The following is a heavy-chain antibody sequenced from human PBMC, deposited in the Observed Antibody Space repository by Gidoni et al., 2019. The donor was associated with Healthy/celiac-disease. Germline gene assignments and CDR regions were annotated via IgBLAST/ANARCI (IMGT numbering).Heavy chain of an antibody. Sequence: QVQLVESGGGVVQPGRSLRRSCAASGFAFSSYAMHWVRQAPGKGLEWVAVISYDGSNKYYADSVKGRFTISRDNSKNTLYLQMNSLRAEDTAVYYCARENGYNYGWYFDLWGRGTLVTVSS. V-gene: IGHV3-30-3*01. D-gene: IGHD5-12*01. CDR2: ISYDGSNK. J-gene: IGHJ2*01. CDR1: GFAFSSYA. CDR3: ARENGYNYGWYFDL.